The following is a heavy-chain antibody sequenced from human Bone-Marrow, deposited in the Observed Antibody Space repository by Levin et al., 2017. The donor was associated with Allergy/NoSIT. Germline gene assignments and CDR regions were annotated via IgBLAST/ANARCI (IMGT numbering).Heavy chain of an antibody. D-gene: IGHD2-21*01. Sequence: PSETLSLTCAVYGGSFSGYYWSWIRQPPGKGLEWIGEINHSGSTNYNPSLKSRVTISVDTSKNQFSLKLSSVTAADTAVYYCARGWTQPPCKGRSRDCRRAWHFDLWGRGTLVTVSS. CDR2: INHSGST. CDR3: ARGWTQPPCKGRSRDCRRAWHFDL. J-gene: IGHJ2*01. CDR1: GGSFSGYY. V-gene: IGHV4-34*01.